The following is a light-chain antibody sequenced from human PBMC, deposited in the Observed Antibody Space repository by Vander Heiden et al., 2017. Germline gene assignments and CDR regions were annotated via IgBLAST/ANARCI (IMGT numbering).Light chain of an antibody. CDR1: QSLLHSNGYNY. CDR2: LGS. V-gene: IGKV2-28*01. Sequence: DIVMTQSPLSLPVTPGEPASISCRSSQSLLHSNGYNYLDWYLQKPGQSPQLLIYLGSNRASGVPDRFSGSGSGTDFTLKISRVEAEDVGVYYCMQALQTHRNTVGQGTRLEIK. CDR3: MQALQTHRNT. J-gene: IGKJ5*01.